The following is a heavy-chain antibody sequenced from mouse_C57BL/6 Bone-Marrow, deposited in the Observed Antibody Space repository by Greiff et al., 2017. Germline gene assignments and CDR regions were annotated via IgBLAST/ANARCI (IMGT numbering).Heavy chain of an antibody. Sequence: QVQLQQPGAELVMPGASVKLSCKASGYTFTSYWMHWVKQRPGHGLEWIGEIDPSDSYTNYNQKFKGKSTLTVDKSSSTAYMQLSSLTSEDSAVYYCARGGYYYAMDYWGQGTSVTVSS. D-gene: IGHD2-2*01. V-gene: IGHV1-69*01. CDR3: ARGGYYYAMDY. CDR2: IDPSDSYT. J-gene: IGHJ4*01. CDR1: GYTFTSYW.